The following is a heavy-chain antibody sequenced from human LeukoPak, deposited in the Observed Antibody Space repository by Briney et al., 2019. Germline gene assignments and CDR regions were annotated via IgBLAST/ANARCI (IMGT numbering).Heavy chain of an antibody. CDR3: ARDTYDSSEGYYYYGMDV. Sequence: ASVKVSCKASGYTFTGYYMHWVRQAPGQGLEWMGRINPNSGGTNYAQKFQGRVTMTRDTSISTAYMELSRLRSDDTAVYYCARDTYDSSEGYYYYGMDVWGQGTTVTVSS. D-gene: IGHD3-22*01. J-gene: IGHJ6*02. CDR1: GYTFTGYY. CDR2: INPNSGGT. V-gene: IGHV1-2*06.